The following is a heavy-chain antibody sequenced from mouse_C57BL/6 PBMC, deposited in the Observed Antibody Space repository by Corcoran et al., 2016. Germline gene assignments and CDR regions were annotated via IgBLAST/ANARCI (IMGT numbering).Heavy chain of an antibody. D-gene: IGHD2-3*01. J-gene: IGHJ2*01. Sequence: QIQLVQSGPELKKPGETVQISCKASGYTFTTYGMSWVKQAPGKGLKWMGWINTYSGVPTYADDFKGRFAFSLETSASTAYLQINNLKNEDTATYFCARGDDGSYYFDYWGQGTTLTVSS. CDR3: ARGDDGSYYFDY. CDR2: INTYSGVP. CDR1: GYTFTTYG. V-gene: IGHV9-3*01.